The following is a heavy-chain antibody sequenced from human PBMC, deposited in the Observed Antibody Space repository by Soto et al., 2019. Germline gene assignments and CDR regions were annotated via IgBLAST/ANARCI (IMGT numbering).Heavy chain of an antibody. J-gene: IGHJ4*02. V-gene: IGHV3-7*01. CDR1: GFTFSSYW. Sequence: EVQLVESGGGLVQPGGSLRLSCAASGFTFSSYWMSWVRQAPGKGLEWVANIKQDGSEKYYVDSVKGRFTISRDNAKNSVYLQMNSLRAEDTAVYYCARDPTYYDYIWGSYRYSYFDYWGQGTLVTVSS. D-gene: IGHD3-16*02. CDR3: ARDPTYYDYIWGSYRYSYFDY. CDR2: IKQDGSEK.